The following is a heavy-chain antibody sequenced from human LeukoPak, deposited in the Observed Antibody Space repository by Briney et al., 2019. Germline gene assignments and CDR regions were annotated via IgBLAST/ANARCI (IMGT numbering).Heavy chain of an antibody. D-gene: IGHD2-2*01. V-gene: IGHV4-31*03. CDR1: GGSISSGGYY. Sequence: SQTLSLTCTVSGGSISSGGYYWSWIRQHPGKGLEWIGYIYYSGSTYYNPSLNSRVTISVDTSKNQFSLKLSSVTAADTAVYYCARDRCSSTSCRNWFDPWGQGTLVTVSS. CDR2: IYYSGST. CDR3: ARDRCSSTSCRNWFDP. J-gene: IGHJ5*02.